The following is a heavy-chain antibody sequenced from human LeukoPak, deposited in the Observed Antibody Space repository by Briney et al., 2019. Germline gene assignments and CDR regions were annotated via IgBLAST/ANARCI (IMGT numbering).Heavy chain of an antibody. CDR1: GGSLSSGGYY. CDR2: IYYSGST. CDR3: AREAPTYYYDSSGYYSDAFDI. Sequence: SETLSLTCTVSGGSLSSGGYYWSWIRQHPGKGLEWIGYIYYSGSTYYNPSLKSRVTISVDTSKNQFSLKLSSVTAADTAVYYCAREAPTYYYDSSGYYSDAFDIWGQGTMVTVSS. V-gene: IGHV4-31*03. D-gene: IGHD3-22*01. J-gene: IGHJ3*02.